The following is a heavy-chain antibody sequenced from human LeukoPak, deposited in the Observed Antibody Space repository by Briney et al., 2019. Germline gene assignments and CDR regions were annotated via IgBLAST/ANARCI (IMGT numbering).Heavy chain of an antibody. D-gene: IGHD5-12*01. CDR3: ARARRPSAWIGFDL. CDR2: IYYSGST. Sequence: SETLSLTCAVSGGSTSNNYWSWVRQPPGKGLEWIGNIYYSGSTSYNPSLKSRVTISVDTSKNQFSLKLTSVTAADTAVYYCARARRPSAWIGFDLWGQGTLVTVSS. J-gene: IGHJ5*02. CDR1: GGSTSNNY. V-gene: IGHV4-59*01.